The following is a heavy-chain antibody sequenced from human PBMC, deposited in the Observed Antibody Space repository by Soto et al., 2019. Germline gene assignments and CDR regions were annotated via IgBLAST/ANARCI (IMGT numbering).Heavy chain of an antibody. J-gene: IGHJ4*02. D-gene: IGHD1-1*01. CDR3: ARRHGLDIDAYY. Sequence: SQTLSLTCTVSGGSLTRNYWRWIRQSPGKGLEWLAFIHNGRTTNYNPSLVGRVSISVDTSKNQFSLKPSSVTAADTAVYYCARRHGLDIDAYYWGPGTQVTVSS. CDR1: GGSLTRNY. V-gene: IGHV4-59*12. CDR2: IHNGRTT.